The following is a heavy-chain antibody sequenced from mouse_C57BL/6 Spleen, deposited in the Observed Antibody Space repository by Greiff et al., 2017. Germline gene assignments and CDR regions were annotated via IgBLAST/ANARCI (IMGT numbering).Heavy chain of an antibody. D-gene: IGHD1-1*01. CDR1: GFTFSDYG. CDR2: ISSGSSTI. V-gene: IGHV5-17*01. J-gene: IGHJ1*03. Sequence: EVQLVESGGGLVKPGGSLKLSCAASGFTFSDYGMHWVRQAPEKGLEWVAYISSGSSTIYYADTVKGRFTISRDNAKNTLFLQMTSLRSEDTAMYYCARQFITTVVATGYFDVWGTGTTVTVSS. CDR3: ARQFITTVVATGYFDV.